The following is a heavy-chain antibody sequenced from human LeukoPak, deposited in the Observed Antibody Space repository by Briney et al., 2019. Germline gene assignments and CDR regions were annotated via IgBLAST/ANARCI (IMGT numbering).Heavy chain of an antibody. CDR1: GFTFNNYE. J-gene: IGHJ2*01. V-gene: IGHV3-48*03. CDR2: ISSSGSTI. CDR3: ARPLTVTKGHWYFDL. D-gene: IGHD4-17*01. Sequence: QPGGSLRLSCAASGFTFNNYEMKWVRQAPGKGLEWVSYISSSGSTIYYADSVKGRFTISRDNAKNSLFLQMNSLRAEDTAVYYCARPLTVTKGHWYFDLWGRGTLVTVSS.